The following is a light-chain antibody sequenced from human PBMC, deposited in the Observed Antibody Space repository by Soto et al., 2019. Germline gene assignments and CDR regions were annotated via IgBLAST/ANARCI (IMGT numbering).Light chain of an antibody. CDR3: QQYGNSPIT. CDR2: GAS. Sequence: EIVLSQSAGPLSLSTGERATLSCRASQSVTNNYLAWYQQKPGQAPRLLIDGASSRATGVPDRFSGTGSGTDFTLTISRLEPEDFAVFYCQQYGNSPITFGQRTRLEIK. CDR1: QSVTNNY. J-gene: IGKJ5*01. V-gene: IGKV3-20*01.